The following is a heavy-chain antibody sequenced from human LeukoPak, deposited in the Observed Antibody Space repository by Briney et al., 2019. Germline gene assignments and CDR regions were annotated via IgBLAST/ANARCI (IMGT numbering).Heavy chain of an antibody. CDR1: VFIFTSNE. Sequence: GGALSLSCVASVFIFTSNEMNWVGQPPGKGREWVSYINIGGTIIYYPDSVRGRFTISRDNAKNSLYLQMNSMRAEDTAVYYCARDWFVDWGQGTLVIVSS. CDR2: INIGGTII. J-gene: IGHJ4*02. V-gene: IGHV3-48*03. CDR3: ARDWFVD.